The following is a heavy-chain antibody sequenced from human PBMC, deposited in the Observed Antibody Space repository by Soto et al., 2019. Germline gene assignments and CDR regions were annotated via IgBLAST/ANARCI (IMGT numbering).Heavy chain of an antibody. D-gene: IGHD6-19*01. CDR2: ISGSGGST. J-gene: IGHJ4*02. V-gene: IGHV3-23*01. Sequence: EVQLLESGGGLVQPGGSLRLSCAASGFTFSSYAMNWVRQAPGKGLEWVSVISGSGGSTYYADSVKGRFTISRDNSKNTLYLQMNSLRAEDTVVYYCARRSSVWYFDYWGQGTLVTVSS. CDR1: GFTFSSYA. CDR3: ARRSSVWYFDY.